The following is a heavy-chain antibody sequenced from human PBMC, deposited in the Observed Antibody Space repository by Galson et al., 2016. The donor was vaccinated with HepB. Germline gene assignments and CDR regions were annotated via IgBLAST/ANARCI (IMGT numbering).Heavy chain of an antibody. CDR3: ARTMMRGVVRALVCDS. D-gene: IGHD3-10*01. J-gene: IGHJ4*02. V-gene: IGHV3-7*01. CDR1: GFTFSTYW. CDR2: IAPDGGEK. Sequence: SLRLSCAASGFTFSTYWLSWVRQAPGKGLEWVANIAPDGGEKYFVDSVKGRFSISRDNSTNSLNLQMNSLRGEDTAVYYCARTMMRGVVRALVCDSWGQGTLVTVSS.